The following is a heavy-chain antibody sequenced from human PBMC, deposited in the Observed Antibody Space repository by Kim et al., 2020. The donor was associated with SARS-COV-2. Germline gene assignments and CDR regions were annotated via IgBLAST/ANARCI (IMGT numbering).Heavy chain of an antibody. CDR3: AREAGVMAGGGMDV. V-gene: IGHV3-30*07. D-gene: IGHD3-16*01. J-gene: IGHJ6*02. Sequence: ADTGTGRFTLSRDNSKNTRYLKMNSLRAEDTAVYYCAREAGVMAGGGMDVWGQGTTVTVSS.